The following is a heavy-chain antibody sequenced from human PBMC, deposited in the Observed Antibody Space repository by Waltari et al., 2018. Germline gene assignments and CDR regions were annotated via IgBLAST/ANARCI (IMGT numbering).Heavy chain of an antibody. V-gene: IGHV3-30*18. CDR3: AKGALRFLEWLLSPFDY. Sequence: QVQLVESGGGVVQPGRSLRLSCAASGFTFSSYGMHWVRQAPGKGLEWVAVISYDGSNKDYADSVKGRFTISRDNSKNTLYLQMNSLRAEDTAVYYCAKGALRFLEWLLSPFDYWGQGTLVTVSS. CDR1: GFTFSSYG. CDR2: ISYDGSNK. D-gene: IGHD3-3*01. J-gene: IGHJ4*02.